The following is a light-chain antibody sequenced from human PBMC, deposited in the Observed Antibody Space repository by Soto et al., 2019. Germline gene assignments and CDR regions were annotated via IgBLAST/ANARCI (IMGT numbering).Light chain of an antibody. V-gene: IGKV3-20*01. CDR2: GAS. Sequence: EIVLTQSPGTLSLSPGERATLSCRATQSVSSSNLAWYQQTPGQAPRILIYGASSRATGLPDRFSGSVSGRDFAITINGLEPEDSAVYYCHQYGSSHQTFGQGTKVEIK. J-gene: IGKJ1*01. CDR3: HQYGSSHQT. CDR1: QSVSSSN.